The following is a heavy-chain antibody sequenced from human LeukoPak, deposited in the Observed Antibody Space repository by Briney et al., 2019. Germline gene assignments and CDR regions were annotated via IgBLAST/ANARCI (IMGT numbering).Heavy chain of an antibody. CDR1: GGSISSGDYY. D-gene: IGHD7-27*01. J-gene: IGHJ6*02. CDR3: ARGQGLGMTPFYYYGMDV. Sequence: SETLSLTCTVSGGSISSGDYYWSWIRQPPGKGLEWIGYIYYSGSTYYNPSLESRVTISVDTSKNQFSLKLSSVTAADTAVYYCARGQGLGMTPFYYYGMDVWGQGTTVTVSS. CDR2: IYYSGST. V-gene: IGHV4-30-4*01.